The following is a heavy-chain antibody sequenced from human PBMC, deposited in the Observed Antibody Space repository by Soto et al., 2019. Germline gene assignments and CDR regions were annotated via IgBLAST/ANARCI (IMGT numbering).Heavy chain of an antibody. Sequence: QVHLQESGPGLVKPSQTLSLTCTVSGGSLSTDGYYWTWIRQRPGKGLEGIGDFYSSGGTYYNPSLKSRISLSPDTSENQFYLTMSSVTAADTAMYYCARRHDILTGSDAYDVWGQGTLVTVSS. CDR3: ARRHDILTGSDAYDV. D-gene: IGHD3-9*01. CDR2: FYSSGGT. J-gene: IGHJ3*01. V-gene: IGHV4-31*03. CDR1: GGSLSTDGYY.